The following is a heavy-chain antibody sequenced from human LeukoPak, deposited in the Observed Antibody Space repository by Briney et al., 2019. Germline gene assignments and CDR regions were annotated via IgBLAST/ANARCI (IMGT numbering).Heavy chain of an antibody. J-gene: IGHJ3*02. Sequence: GASVKVSCKASGGTFSSYAISWGRQAPGQGLEWMGWINPNSGGTNYAQKFQGRVTMTRDTSISTAYMELSRLRSDDTAVYYCASHRRGGAFDIWGQGTMVTVSS. CDR2: INPNSGGT. D-gene: IGHD3-10*01. CDR1: GGTFSSYA. CDR3: ASHRRGGAFDI. V-gene: IGHV1-2*02.